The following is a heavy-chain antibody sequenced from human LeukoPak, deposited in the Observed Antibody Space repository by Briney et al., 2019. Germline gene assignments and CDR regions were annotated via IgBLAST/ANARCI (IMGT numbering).Heavy chain of an antibody. Sequence: GGSLRLSCAASGFTVSSNYMSWVRQAPGKGLEWVAISYSGNTTYCADSVRGRFTISRDKSKNRLHLQMNSLRAEDTAVYYCATYSSGRRGYYFDSWGQGTLVIVSS. J-gene: IGHJ4*02. D-gene: IGHD6-19*01. V-gene: IGHV3-66*01. CDR2: SYSGNTT. CDR3: ATYSSGRRGYYFDS. CDR1: GFTVSSNY.